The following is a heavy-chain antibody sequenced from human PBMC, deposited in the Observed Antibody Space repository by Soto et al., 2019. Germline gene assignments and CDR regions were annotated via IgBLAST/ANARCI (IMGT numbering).Heavy chain of an antibody. D-gene: IGHD6-13*01. CDR3: ARDGVFTAAGMANNWFDP. Sequence: EASVKVSCKASGYTFTGYYMHWVRQAPGQGLERMGWINPNSGGTNYAQKFQGWVTMTRDTSISTAYMELSRLRSDDTAVYYCARDGVFTAAGMANNWFDPWGQGTLVTVSS. V-gene: IGHV1-2*04. J-gene: IGHJ5*02. CDR1: GYTFTGYY. CDR2: INPNSGGT.